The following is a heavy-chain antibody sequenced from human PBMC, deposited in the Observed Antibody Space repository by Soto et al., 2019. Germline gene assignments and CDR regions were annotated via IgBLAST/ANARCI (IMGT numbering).Heavy chain of an antibody. CDR2: IYATGTT. V-gene: IGHV4-4*07. CDR3: VRDGTKTLRDWFDP. CDR1: GASISGFY. J-gene: IGHJ5*02. Sequence: SETLSLTCTFSGASISGFYCIWIRKSAGKGLEWIGRIYATGTTDYNPSLKSRVMMSVDTSKKQFSLKLRSVTAADTAVYYCVRDGTKTLRDWFDPWGQGISVTVSS. D-gene: IGHD1-1*01.